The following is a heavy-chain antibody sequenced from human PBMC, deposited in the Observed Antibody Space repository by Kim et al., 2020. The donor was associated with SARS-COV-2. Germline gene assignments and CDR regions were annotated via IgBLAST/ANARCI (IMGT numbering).Heavy chain of an antibody. CDR2: GNGYT. CDR3: ARELRSGY. D-gene: IGHD3-10*01. Sequence: GNGYTTDSPKFQGRVTITRDTSASTAYMDLSSLRSEDMAVYYCARELRSGYWGQGTLVTVSS. V-gene: IGHV1-3*01. J-gene: IGHJ4*02.